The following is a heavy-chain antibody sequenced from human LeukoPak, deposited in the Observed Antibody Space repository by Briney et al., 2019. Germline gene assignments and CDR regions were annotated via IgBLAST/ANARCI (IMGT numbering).Heavy chain of an antibody. V-gene: IGHV3-21*01. CDR3: ARDALPYCSAGSCYLTQSQSGDAGGWDY. CDR2: ISSNSDYI. Sequence: GGSLRLSCAASGFTFSSYHINWVRQAPGKGLEWVSSISSNSDYIYYADSVKGRFTISRDNAKNSLYLQMNSLRAEDTALYYCARDALPYCSAGSCYLTQSQSGDAGGWDYWGQGTLVTVSS. J-gene: IGHJ4*02. CDR1: GFTFSSYH. D-gene: IGHD2-15*01.